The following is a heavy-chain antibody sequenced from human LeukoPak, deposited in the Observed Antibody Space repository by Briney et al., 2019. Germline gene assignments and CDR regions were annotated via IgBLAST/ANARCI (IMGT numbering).Heavy chain of an antibody. V-gene: IGHV3-21*01. CDR2: VSSSSIHV. CDR3: ARAGYYSSETHYYAS. D-gene: IGHD3-10*01. CDR1: GFSFGTYI. Sequence: GGSLRLPCAASGFSFGTYIMTWVRQAPGKGLEWVSSVSSSSIHVHYAGSVKGRFTISRDNARNSLYVQMNSLMAEDTALYYCARAGYYSSETHYYASWGQGTLVTVSS. J-gene: IGHJ5*02.